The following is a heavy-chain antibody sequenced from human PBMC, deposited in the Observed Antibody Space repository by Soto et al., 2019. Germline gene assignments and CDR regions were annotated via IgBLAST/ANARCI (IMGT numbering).Heavy chain of an antibody. CDR3: ARRVKRHYYYYGMDV. D-gene: IGHD1-1*01. Sequence: ASVKVSCKASGGTFSSYAISWVRQAPGQGLEWMGGIIPIFGTANYAQKFQGRVTITADESTSTAYMELSSLRSEDTAVYYCARRVKRHYYYYGMDVWGQGTTVTVSS. CDR2: IIPIFGTA. V-gene: IGHV1-69*13. J-gene: IGHJ6*02. CDR1: GGTFSSYA.